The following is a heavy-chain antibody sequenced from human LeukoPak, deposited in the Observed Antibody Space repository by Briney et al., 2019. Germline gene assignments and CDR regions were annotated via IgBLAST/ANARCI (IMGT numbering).Heavy chain of an antibody. Sequence: HPGGSLRLSCAASGFTFSSYEMNWVRQVPGKGLVCVSRINIDGTSTSYADSVKGRFTISRDNAKNALYLQMNSLRAEDTAVYYCARGSSGWYGIDYWGQGALVNVSS. CDR2: INIDGTST. J-gene: IGHJ4*02. D-gene: IGHD6-19*01. V-gene: IGHV3-74*01. CDR1: GFTFSSYE. CDR3: ARGSSGWYGIDY.